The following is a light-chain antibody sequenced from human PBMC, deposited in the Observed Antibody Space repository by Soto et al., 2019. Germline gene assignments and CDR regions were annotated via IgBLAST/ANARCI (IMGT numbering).Light chain of an antibody. Sequence: QSVLTQSSSASASLGSSVTLTRTLSSGHSSYIIAWHQQQPGKAPRYLMKLEGSGSYNKGSGVPDRFSGSSSGADRYLTISNLQFEDEADYYCETWDSNTHTVFGGGTQLTVL. CDR2: LEGSGSY. CDR1: SGHSSYI. J-gene: IGLJ3*02. CDR3: ETWDSNTHTV. V-gene: IGLV4-60*02.